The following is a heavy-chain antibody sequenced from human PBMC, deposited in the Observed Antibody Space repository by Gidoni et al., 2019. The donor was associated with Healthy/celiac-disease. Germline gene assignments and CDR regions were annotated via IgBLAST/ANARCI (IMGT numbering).Heavy chain of an antibody. CDR2: IYYSGST. CDR3: ARFHPADAFDI. CDR1: GGSISSYY. V-gene: IGHV4-59*08. J-gene: IGHJ3*02. Sequence: QVQLQESGPGLVKPSETLSLTCTVSGGSISSYYWSWIRQPPGKGLEWLGYIYYSGSTNYNPSLKSRVTISVDTSKNQFSLKLSSVTAADTAVYYCARFHPADAFDIWGQGTMVTVSS.